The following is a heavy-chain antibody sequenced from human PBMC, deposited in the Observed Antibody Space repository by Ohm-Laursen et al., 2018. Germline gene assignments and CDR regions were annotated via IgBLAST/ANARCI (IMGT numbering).Heavy chain of an antibody. V-gene: IGHV4-28*01. CDR1: GLSISNSNW. Sequence: SDTLSLTCDVSGLSISNSNWWGWIRQPPGKGLEWVGYLYYSGTTYYNPSPKSRVTISADTSKNQFSLRLTSVTAADTAVYYCARQDSGDYYFDYWGQGTLVTVSS. D-gene: IGHD4-17*01. CDR3: ARQDSGDYYFDY. J-gene: IGHJ4*02. CDR2: LYYSGTT.